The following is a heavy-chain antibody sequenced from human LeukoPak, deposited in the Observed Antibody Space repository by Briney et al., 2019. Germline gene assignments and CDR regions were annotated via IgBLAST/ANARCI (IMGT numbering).Heavy chain of an antibody. CDR2: ISSSSSTI. D-gene: IGHD2-21*02. Sequence: PGGSLRLSCAASGXTFSSYSMNWVRQAPGKGLEWVSYISSSSSTIYYADSVKGRFTISRDNAKNSLYLQMNSLRDEDTAVYYCARVSVVTAIPFDYWGQGTLVTVSS. CDR1: GXTFSSYS. V-gene: IGHV3-48*02. J-gene: IGHJ4*02. CDR3: ARVSVVTAIPFDY.